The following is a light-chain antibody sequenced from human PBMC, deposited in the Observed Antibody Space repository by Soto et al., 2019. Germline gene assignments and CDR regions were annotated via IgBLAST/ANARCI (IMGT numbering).Light chain of an antibody. CDR3: CSYAGSYV. Sequence: QSALTQPRSVSGSPGQSVTLSCTGTSSDVGGYNYVSWYHHHPGKAPKLMIYAVSKRPSGVPDRFSGSKSGNTASLTISGLQAEDEADYYCCSYAGSYVFGTGTKLPVL. V-gene: IGLV2-11*01. J-gene: IGLJ1*01. CDR2: AVS. CDR1: SSDVGGYNY.